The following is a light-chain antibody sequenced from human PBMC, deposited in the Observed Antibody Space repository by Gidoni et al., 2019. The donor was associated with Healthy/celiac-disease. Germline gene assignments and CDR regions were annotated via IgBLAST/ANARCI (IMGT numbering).Light chain of an antibody. CDR3: AAWDDSLNGPV. CDR1: SSNIGSNT. J-gene: IGLJ3*02. Sequence: QSVLTQPPSASGTPGQGVTISCSGSSSNIGSNTVNWYQQLPGTAPKLLIYSNNQRPSGVPGRFSGSKSGTSASLAISGLQSEDEADYYCAAWDDSLNGPVFGGGTKLTVL. CDR2: SNN. V-gene: IGLV1-44*01.